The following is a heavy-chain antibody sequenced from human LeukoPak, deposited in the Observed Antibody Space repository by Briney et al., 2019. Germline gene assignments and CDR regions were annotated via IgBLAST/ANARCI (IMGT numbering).Heavy chain of an antibody. CDR2: ISYSGTT. D-gene: IGHD2-21*01. V-gene: IGHV4-34*01. J-gene: IGHJ6*03. Sequence: PSETLSLTCAVYGAYFSGFYWTWVRQAPGKGLEWIGEISYSGTTRYNPSLTSRVTIAVGTSKKEISLNLSTVTAADTAVYYCAKGNVGHYHSVADDYYYYMDVWGKGTTVIVSS. CDR1: GAYFSGFY. CDR3: AKGNVGHYHSVADDYYYYMDV.